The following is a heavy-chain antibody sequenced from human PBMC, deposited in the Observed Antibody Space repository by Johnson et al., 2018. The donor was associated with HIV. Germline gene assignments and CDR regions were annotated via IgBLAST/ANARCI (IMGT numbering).Heavy chain of an antibody. CDR2: INWNGGST. CDR3: ARDELYNFCSGYSDAFDI. J-gene: IGHJ3*02. D-gene: IGHD3-3*01. V-gene: IGHV3-20*04. Sequence: VQLVESGGGVVRPGGSLRLSCAASGFTFDDYGMSWVRQAPGKGLEWVSGINWNGGSTGYADSVKGRFTISRDNAKNSLYLQMNSLRAEDTALYYCARDELYNFCSGYSDAFDIWGQGTMVTVSS. CDR1: GFTFDDYG.